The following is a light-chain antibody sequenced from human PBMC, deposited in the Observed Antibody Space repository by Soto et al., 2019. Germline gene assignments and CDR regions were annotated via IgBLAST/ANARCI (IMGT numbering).Light chain of an antibody. J-gene: IGKJ4*01. Sequence: DIQMTQSPSSLSASVGDRVTITCRASRSITRFLNWYQQKPWKAPKLLIYAASNLESGVPSRLSGSGSETDFTLTISRLQPEDCAAYYCQQSYSTLVTFGGGTKVEIK. CDR1: RSITRF. CDR2: AAS. V-gene: IGKV1-39*01. CDR3: QQSYSTLVT.